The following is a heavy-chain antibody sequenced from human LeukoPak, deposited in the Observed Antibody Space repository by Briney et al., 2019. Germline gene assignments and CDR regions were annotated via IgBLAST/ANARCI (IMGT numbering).Heavy chain of an antibody. CDR1: GFTFSRSG. CDR2: TSFDGYNK. J-gene: IGHJ5*02. V-gene: IGHV3-30*18. D-gene: IGHD2-21*02. Sequence: PGRSLRLSCAASGFTFSRSGMHWVRQAPGKGLEWVAVTSFDGYNKNYADSVKGRFTISRDGSNNTLYLQMNSLRGEDTAVYFCAKGNSGDSPFVPWGQGTLVIVSS. CDR3: AKGNSGDSPFVP.